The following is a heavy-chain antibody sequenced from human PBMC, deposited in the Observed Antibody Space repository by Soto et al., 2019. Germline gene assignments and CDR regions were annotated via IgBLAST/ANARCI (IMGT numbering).Heavy chain of an antibody. J-gene: IGHJ3*01. CDR3: ASETSVNAFEV. CDR2: ISAYNGNT. D-gene: IGHD3-3*01. CDR1: GYTFTS. Sequence: QLQLVQSGAEVKKPGASVKVSCKASGYTFTSFSWVRQAPGQGLEWMGWISAYNGNTNYAQKLQGRVTMTTDISTSTAYMELRSLRSDDTAVYYCASETSVNAFEVWGQGTMVTVSS. V-gene: IGHV1-18*01.